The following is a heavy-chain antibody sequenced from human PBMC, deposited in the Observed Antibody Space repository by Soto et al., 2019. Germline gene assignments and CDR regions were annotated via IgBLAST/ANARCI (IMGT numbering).Heavy chain of an antibody. CDR1: GGSVSSYY. D-gene: IGHD3-22*01. J-gene: IGHJ4*02. V-gene: IGHV4-59*02. CDR2: IYYSGST. Sequence: TSETLSLTCTVSGGSVSSYYWSWIRQPPGKGLEWIGYIYYSGSTNYNPSLKSRVTISVDTSKNQFSLKLSSVTAADTAVYYCARIPTFDSSGYPFDYWGQGTLVTVSS. CDR3: ARIPTFDSSGYPFDY.